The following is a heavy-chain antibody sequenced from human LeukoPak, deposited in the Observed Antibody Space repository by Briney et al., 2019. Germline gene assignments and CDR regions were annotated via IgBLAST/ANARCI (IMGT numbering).Heavy chain of an antibody. Sequence: SVKVSCKASGGTFSSYAISWVRQAPGQGLEWMGGIIPIFGTEKYAQKFQDRVTITTDESTSTAYMELSSLRSEDTAVYYCARHYYDSSGYLLTPDYWGQGTLVTVSS. J-gene: IGHJ4*02. CDR3: ARHYYDSSGYLLTPDY. CDR1: GGTFSSYA. CDR2: IIPIFGTE. D-gene: IGHD3-22*01. V-gene: IGHV1-69*05.